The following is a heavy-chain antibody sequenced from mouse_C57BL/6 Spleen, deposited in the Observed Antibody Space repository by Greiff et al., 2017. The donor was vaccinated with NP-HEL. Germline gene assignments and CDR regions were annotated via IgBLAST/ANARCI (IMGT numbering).Heavy chain of an antibody. Sequence: EVQLQESGPGLVKPSQSLSLTCSVTGYSITSGYYWNWIRQFPGNKLEWMGYISYDGSNNYNPSLKNRISITRDTSKNQFFLKLNSVTTEDTATYYCARGYDPFDYWGQGTTLTVSS. CDR2: ISYDGSN. D-gene: IGHD2-3*01. V-gene: IGHV3-6*01. CDR3: ARGYDPFDY. CDR1: GYSITSGYY. J-gene: IGHJ2*01.